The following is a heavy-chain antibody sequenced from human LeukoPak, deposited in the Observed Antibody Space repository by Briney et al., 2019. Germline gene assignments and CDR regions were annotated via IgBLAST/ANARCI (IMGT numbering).Heavy chain of an antibody. D-gene: IGHD3-22*01. J-gene: IGHJ3*02. Sequence: SEALSLTCTVSGGSISSSSNYWGWIPQPPGEGLGWIGYIYYSGSTNYNPSLKSRVTISVDTSKNPFSLKLSSVTAADTAVYYWARPYYDSSGYHDAFDIWGQGTMVTVSS. V-gene: IGHV4-61*05. CDR3: ARPYYDSSGYHDAFDI. CDR2: IYYSGST. CDR1: GGSISSSSNY.